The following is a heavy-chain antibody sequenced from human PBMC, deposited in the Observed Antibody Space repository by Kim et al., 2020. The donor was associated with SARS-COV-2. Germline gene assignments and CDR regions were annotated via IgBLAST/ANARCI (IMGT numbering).Heavy chain of an antibody. Sequence: GGSLRLSCAASGFTVSSNYMSWVRQAPGKGLEWVSVIYSGGSTYYADSVKGRFTISRDNSKNTLYLQMNSLRAEDTAVYYCARTYDFWSGKASYYYYYGMDVWGQGTTVTVSS. J-gene: IGHJ6*02. CDR1: GFTVSSNY. D-gene: IGHD3-3*01. CDR2: IYSGGST. CDR3: ARTYDFWSGKASYYYYYGMDV. V-gene: IGHV3-66*01.